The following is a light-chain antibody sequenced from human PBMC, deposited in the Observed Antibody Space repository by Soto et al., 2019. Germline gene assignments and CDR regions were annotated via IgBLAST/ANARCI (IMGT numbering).Light chain of an antibody. CDR2: AAS. CDR1: QAIRAD. Sequence: AIQMTQSPSSLSASVGDRVTITCRASQAIRADLAWYQQIPGKAPKLLIFAASSLQTGVPSRFSGSGSGTDFTLTISSLQPEDFATYYCLQDYNYPRTFGQGTKVEIK. CDR3: LQDYNYPRT. V-gene: IGKV1-6*01. J-gene: IGKJ1*01.